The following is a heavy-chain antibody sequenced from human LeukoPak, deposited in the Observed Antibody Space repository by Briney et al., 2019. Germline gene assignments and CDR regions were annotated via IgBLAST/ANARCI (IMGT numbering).Heavy chain of an antibody. CDR3: ARDLVAMATNLFDY. D-gene: IGHD5-24*01. CDR1: GYTFTGYY. J-gene: IGHJ4*02. CDR2: INPNSSGT. V-gene: IGHV1-2*02. Sequence: VASVKVSCTASGYTFTGYYMHWVRQAPGQGLEWVGWINPNSSGTNYAQKFQGRVTMTRDTSISTAYMELSSLRSEDTAVYYCARDLVAMATNLFDYWGQGTLVTVSS.